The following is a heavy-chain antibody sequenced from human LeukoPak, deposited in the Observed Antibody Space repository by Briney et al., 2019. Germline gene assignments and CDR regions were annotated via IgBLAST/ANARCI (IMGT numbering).Heavy chain of an antibody. J-gene: IGHJ4*02. Sequence: SVKVSCKASGGTFSSYAISWVRQAPGQGLEWMGRIIPILGIANYAQKFQGRVTITADKSTSTAYMELSSLRSEDTAMYYCARLDPAYDTFDYWGQGTLVTVSS. V-gene: IGHV1-69*04. D-gene: IGHD3-22*01. CDR3: ARLDPAYDTFDY. CDR2: IIPILGIA. CDR1: GGTFSSYA.